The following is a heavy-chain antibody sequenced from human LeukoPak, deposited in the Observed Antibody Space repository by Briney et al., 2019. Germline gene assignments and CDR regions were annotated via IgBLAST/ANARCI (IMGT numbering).Heavy chain of an antibody. D-gene: IGHD3-10*01. Sequence: ASVKVSCKASGYTLTDYYMHWVRQAPGQGLEWMGYINPKSGGANYAQKFQGRVTMTRDTSISTAYMELSRLYSDDTAMYYCTRSDRTYGTSTFDYWGQGTLVTVSS. CDR2: INPKSGGA. CDR3: TRSDRTYGTSTFDY. J-gene: IGHJ4*02. CDR1: GYTLTDYY. V-gene: IGHV1-2*02.